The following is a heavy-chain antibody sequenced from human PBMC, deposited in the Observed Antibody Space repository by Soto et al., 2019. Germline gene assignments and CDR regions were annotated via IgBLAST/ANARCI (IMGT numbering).Heavy chain of an antibody. J-gene: IGHJ4*02. D-gene: IGHD2-2*01. CDR2: IYYSGST. Sequence: PSETLSLTCTVSGGSISSYYWSWIRQPPGKGLEWIGYIYYSGSTNYNPSLKSRVTISVDTSKNQFSLKLSSVTAADTAVYYCARHTQYSVVVRAAVDYWGQGTLVTVSS. CDR3: ARHTQYSVVVRAAVDY. CDR1: GGSISSYY. V-gene: IGHV4-59*08.